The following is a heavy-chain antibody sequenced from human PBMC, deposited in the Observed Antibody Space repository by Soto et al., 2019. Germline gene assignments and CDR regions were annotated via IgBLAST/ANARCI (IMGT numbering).Heavy chain of an antibody. CDR2: IHNSGIP. V-gene: IGHV4-31*03. CDR3: AGKPNALYYFDF. CDR1: GVSISSHDYY. Sequence: SETLSLTCTASGVSISSHDYYWSWMRQHPARGLEWIGYIHNSGIPYYSPSLRSRVTISVDTSQNQVSLELRSVTAADTAVYYCAGKPNALYYFDFWGQGTLVTVSS. D-gene: IGHD2-8*01. J-gene: IGHJ4*02.